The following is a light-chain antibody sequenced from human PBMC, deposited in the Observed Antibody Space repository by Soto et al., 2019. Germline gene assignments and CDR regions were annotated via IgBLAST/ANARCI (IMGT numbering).Light chain of an antibody. CDR2: EVR. V-gene: IGLV2-14*01. CDR1: ISDVGGNNY. CDR3: SSYTSSXTWV. J-gene: IGLJ3*02. Sequence: QSALTQPASVSGSPGQSTXISCSGTISDVGGNNYVSWYQHHPGKAPKVIIYEVRKWPSGVSNRFSGSKSGNTASLTISGLQAEDEADYYCSSYTSSXTWVFGGGTKLTVL.